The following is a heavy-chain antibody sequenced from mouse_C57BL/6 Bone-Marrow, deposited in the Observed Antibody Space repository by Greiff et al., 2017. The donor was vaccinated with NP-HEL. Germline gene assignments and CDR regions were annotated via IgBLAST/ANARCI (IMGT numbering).Heavy chain of an antibody. V-gene: IGHV1-81*01. CDR1: GYTFTSYG. J-gene: IGHJ2*01. CDR2: IYPRSGNT. Sequence: QVQLQQSGAELVRPGASVKLSCKASGYTFTSYGISWVKQRTGQGLEWIGEIYPRSGNTYYNEKFKGKATLTADKSSSTAYMELRSLTSEDSAVYFCARYPELITTRGFDYWGQGTTLTVSS. D-gene: IGHD1-2*01. CDR3: ARYPELITTRGFDY.